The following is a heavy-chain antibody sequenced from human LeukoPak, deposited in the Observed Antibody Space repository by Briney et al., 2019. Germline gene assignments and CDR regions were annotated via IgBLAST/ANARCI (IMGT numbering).Heavy chain of an antibody. Sequence: PGGSLRLSCAASGFTFITYTMAWVRQAPGGGLEWVSGISGHGGPYYADSVRGRFAISRDNSKSTLYLQMNSLRADDTAVYYCAKQSSQRFYDFWTGYYPLDSWGQGTLVTVSS. V-gene: IGHV3-23*01. J-gene: IGHJ4*02. CDR1: GFTFITYT. D-gene: IGHD3-3*01. CDR3: AKQSSQRFYDFWTGYYPLDS. CDR2: ISGHGGP.